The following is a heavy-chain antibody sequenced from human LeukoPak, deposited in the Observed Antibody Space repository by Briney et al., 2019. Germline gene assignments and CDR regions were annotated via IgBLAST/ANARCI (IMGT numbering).Heavy chain of an antibody. D-gene: IGHD6-13*01. J-gene: IGHJ4*02. V-gene: IGHV1-69*13. Sequence: ASVKVSCKASGGTFSSYAISWVRQAPGQGLEWMGGIIPIFGTANYAQKFQGRVTITADESTSTAYMELSSLRAEDTALYYCAKGQGDSSSWVPVDYWGQGTLVTVSS. CDR2: IIPIFGTA. CDR1: GGTFSSYA. CDR3: AKGQGDSSSWVPVDY.